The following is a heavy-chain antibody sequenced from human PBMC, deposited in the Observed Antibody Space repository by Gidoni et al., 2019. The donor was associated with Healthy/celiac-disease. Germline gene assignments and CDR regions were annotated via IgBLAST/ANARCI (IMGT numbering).Heavy chain of an antibody. V-gene: IGHV3-23*01. CDR3: AKDSLRGFGEPRRGMDV. D-gene: IGHD3-10*01. Sequence: EVQMLESGGGLVQPGGSLRLTCAASGFTFGSYAIRWVGQAPGEGLEWVSAIRGIGGSTYYADAVKCRFTISRDNSKNTLYLQMNSLRAEDTAVYYCAKDSLRGFGEPRRGMDVWGQGTTVTVSS. CDR2: IRGIGGST. J-gene: IGHJ6*02. CDR1: GFTFGSYA.